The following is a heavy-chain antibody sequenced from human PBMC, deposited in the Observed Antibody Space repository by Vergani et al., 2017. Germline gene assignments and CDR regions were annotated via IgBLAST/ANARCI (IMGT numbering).Heavy chain of an antibody. J-gene: IGHJ5*01. Sequence: QVQLVESGGGVVQPGKSLSLSCETSGFIFSDYVMHWVRQAPGKGLEWVAGIWHDGSNEKYVDSVQGRFTISRDNSKNTLYLQMSSLRADDTAVYYCAKSASVSMSLPNWFESWGQGTHVTVS. CDR3: AKSASVSMSLPNWFES. CDR1: GFIFSDYV. CDR2: IWHDGSNE. V-gene: IGHV3-33*03.